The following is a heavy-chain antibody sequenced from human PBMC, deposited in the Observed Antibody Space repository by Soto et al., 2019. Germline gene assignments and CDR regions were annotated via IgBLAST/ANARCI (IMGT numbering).Heavy chain of an antibody. CDR3: AAGFPQWRHNDYYGMDV. D-gene: IGHD6-19*01. V-gene: IGHV1-58*02. CDR2: IVVGSGKT. J-gene: IGHJ6*02. CDR1: GFTLTSSA. Sequence: QLQLVQSGPEVKKPGTSVKVSCKASGFTLTSSAMQWVRQARGERLEWIGWIVVGSGKTNYAQKFKERVTITRDMATSTAYMELSSLRSEDTAVYYCAAGFPQWRHNDYYGMDVWGQGTTVTVSS.